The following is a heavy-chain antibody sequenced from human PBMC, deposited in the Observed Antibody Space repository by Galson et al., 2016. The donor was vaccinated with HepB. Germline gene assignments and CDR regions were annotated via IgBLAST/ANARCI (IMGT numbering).Heavy chain of an antibody. CDR1: GGTFSSYA. D-gene: IGHD3-16*01. CDR3: ARSLWGKYESGYYHYALYV. Sequence: SVKVSCKASGGTFSSYAISWVRQTPGQGLEWMGVIINLSGTANSAQKFQGRVPITADDSTSTAYMALSSLRSEDTAVYYCARSLWGKYESGYYHYALYVWGQGTTVTVSS. V-gene: IGHV1-69*13. CDR2: IINLSGTA. J-gene: IGHJ6*02.